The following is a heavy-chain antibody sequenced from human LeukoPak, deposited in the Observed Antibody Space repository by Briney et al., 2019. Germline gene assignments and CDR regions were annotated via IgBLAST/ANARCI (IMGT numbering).Heavy chain of an antibody. CDR3: AKANIVGATNDY. CDR2: ISGSGGNT. V-gene: IGHV3-23*01. CDR1: GFTFSSYA. Sequence: PGGSLRLSCAASGFTFSSYAMSWVRQAPGKGLEWVSAISGSGGNTYYADSVKGRLTISRDNSKNTLYLQMNSLRAEDTAVYYCAKANIVGATNDYWGQGTLVTVSS. J-gene: IGHJ4*02. D-gene: IGHD1-26*01.